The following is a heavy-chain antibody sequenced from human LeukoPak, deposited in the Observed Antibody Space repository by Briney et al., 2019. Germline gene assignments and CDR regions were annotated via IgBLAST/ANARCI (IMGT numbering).Heavy chain of an antibody. CDR3: AREYSYGSSYYYYMDV. J-gene: IGHJ6*03. CDR2: ISSSSSYI. D-gene: IGHD5-18*01. V-gene: IGHV3-21*01. Sequence: PGGSLRLSCAASGFTFSSYSMNWVRQAPGKGLEWVSSISSSSSYIYYADSVKGRFTIYRDNAKNSLYLQMNSLRAEDTAVYYCAREYSYGSSYYYYMDVWGKGTTVTVSS. CDR1: GFTFSSYS.